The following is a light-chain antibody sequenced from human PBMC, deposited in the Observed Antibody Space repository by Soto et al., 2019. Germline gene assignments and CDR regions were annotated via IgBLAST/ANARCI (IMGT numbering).Light chain of an antibody. CDR1: QSVSSGY. V-gene: IGKV3-11*01. J-gene: IGKJ5*01. CDR2: DAS. Sequence: EIVLTQSPGTLSLSPGEGATLSCRASQSVSSGYLAWYQQKAGQAPRLLIYDASRRASGIPARFSGSGSGTDFTLTISSLETEDFAVYYCQQRSNWRITFGQGTRLEI. CDR3: QQRSNWRIT.